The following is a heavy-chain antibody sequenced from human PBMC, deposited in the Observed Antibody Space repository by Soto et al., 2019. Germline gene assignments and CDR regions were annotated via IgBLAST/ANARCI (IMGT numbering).Heavy chain of an antibody. J-gene: IGHJ4*02. CDR3: XKDSITMVRGVTNVPDY. D-gene: IGHD3-10*01. V-gene: IGHV3-23*01. CDR1: GFTFSSYA. CDR2: ISGSGGST. Sequence: GGSLRLSCAASGFTFSSYAMSWVRQAPGKGLEWVSAISGSGGSTYYADSVKGRFTISRDNSKNTLYLQMNSLRAEDTAVYYCXKDSITMVRGVTNVPDYWGQGTLVTVSS.